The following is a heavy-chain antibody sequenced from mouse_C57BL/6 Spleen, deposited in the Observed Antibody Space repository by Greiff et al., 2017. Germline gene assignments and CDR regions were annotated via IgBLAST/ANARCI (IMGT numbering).Heavy chain of an antibody. CDR2: IHPNSGST. CDR1: GYTFTSYW. D-gene: IGHD4-1*01. J-gene: IGHJ2*01. CDR3: ARSLTGYFDY. Sequence: QVQLQQPGAELVKPGASVKLSCKASGYTFTSYWMNWVKQRPGQGLEWIGMIHPNSGSTNYNEKFKSKATLTVDKSSSTAYMQLSSLTSEDSAVYYCARSLTGYFDYWGQGTTLTVSS. V-gene: IGHV1-64*01.